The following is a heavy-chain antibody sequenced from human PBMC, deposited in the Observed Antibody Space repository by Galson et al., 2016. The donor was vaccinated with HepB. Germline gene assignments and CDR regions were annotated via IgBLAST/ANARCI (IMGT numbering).Heavy chain of an antibody. CDR1: GFSFSDYY. J-gene: IGHJ6*02. Sequence: SLRLSCAASGFSFSDYYISWVRQVPGKGLEWVSCISDRGAYTNYADSVKGRFTISRDNAKNSLYLQMNSLRAEDTAVYYCARDPMATRYYYYGMDVWGQGTTVTVSS. CDR3: ARDPMATRYYYYGMDV. D-gene: IGHD5-24*01. CDR2: ISDRGAYT. V-gene: IGHV3-11*05.